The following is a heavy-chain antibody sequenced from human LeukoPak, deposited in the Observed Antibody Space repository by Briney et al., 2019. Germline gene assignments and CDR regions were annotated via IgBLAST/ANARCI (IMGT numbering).Heavy chain of an antibody. CDR2: IYSSGSA. CDR3: ARDFVVGSGWYAGGWYNWFDP. Sequence: PSEPLSLTCPVSGGSIRSFYWSWIRQPAGKGLEWIGRIYSSGSANYNPSLRSRVTMSVDTSKNQFSLRLTSVTAADTAVYYCARDFVVGSGWYAGGWYNWFDPWGQGTLVTVSS. V-gene: IGHV4-4*07. J-gene: IGHJ5*02. D-gene: IGHD6-19*01. CDR1: GGSIRSFY.